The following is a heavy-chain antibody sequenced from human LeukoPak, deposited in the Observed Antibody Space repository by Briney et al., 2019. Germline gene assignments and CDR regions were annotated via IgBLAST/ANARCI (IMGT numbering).Heavy chain of an antibody. CDR1: GYSFTSYW. CDR3: ARSDYSNCDKAPEGRYYYYYGMDV. V-gene: IGHV5-51*01. D-gene: IGHD4-11*01. Sequence: GESLKISCKGSGYSFTSYWIGWVRQMPGKGLEWMGIIYPGDSDTRYSPSFQGQVTISADKSISTAYLQWSSLKASDTAMYYCARSDYSNCDKAPEGRYYYYYGMDVWGQGTTVTVSS. J-gene: IGHJ6*02. CDR2: IYPGDSDT.